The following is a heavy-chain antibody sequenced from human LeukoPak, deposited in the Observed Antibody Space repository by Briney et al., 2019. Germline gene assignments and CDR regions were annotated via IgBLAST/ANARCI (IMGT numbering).Heavy chain of an antibody. CDR1: GYTLTSYD. CDR2: MIPNSGNT. Sequence: ASVKVSCKPSGYTLTSYDINSVRQATGQGLEWMGWMIPNSGNTGYAQKFQGRVTMTRNTSISTAYMELSSLRSEDTAVYYCARHAAEVGGGFDPWGQGTLVTVSS. CDR3: ARHAAEVGGGFDP. J-gene: IGHJ5*02. V-gene: IGHV1-8*01. D-gene: IGHD2-2*01.